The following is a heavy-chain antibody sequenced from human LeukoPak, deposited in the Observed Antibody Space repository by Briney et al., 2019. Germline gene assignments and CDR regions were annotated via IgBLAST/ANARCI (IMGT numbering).Heavy chain of an antibody. J-gene: IGHJ4*02. D-gene: IGHD3-3*01. V-gene: IGHV1-8*03. CDR1: GYTFTSYD. CDR3: ARGRITIFGVVIIAGDFDY. Sequence: GASVKVSCKASGYTFTSYDINWVRQATGQGREWMGWMNPNSGNTGYAQKFQGRVTITRNTSISTAYMELSSLRSEDTAVYYCARGRITIFGVVIIAGDFDYWGQGTLVTVSS. CDR2: MNPNSGNT.